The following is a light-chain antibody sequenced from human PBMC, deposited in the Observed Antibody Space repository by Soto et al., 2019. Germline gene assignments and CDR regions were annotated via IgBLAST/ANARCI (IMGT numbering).Light chain of an antibody. CDR1: DNGSKP. CDR2: DNS. V-gene: IGLV3-21*02. Sequence: SYELTQPPSVSVAPGQTARITCGGSDNGSKPVHWYQQKPGQVPVLVVFDNSDRASGIPERLSGSNSGSTATLTISRVEAGDEADYYCQVWDSSSDRLVVFGGGTKVTVL. CDR3: QVWDSSSDRLVV. J-gene: IGLJ2*01.